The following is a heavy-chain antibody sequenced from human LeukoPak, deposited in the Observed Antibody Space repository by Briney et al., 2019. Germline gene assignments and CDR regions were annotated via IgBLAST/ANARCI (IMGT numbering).Heavy chain of an antibody. CDR1: GFTFSSYW. Sequence: GGSLRLSCAASGFTFSSYWMHWVRQAPGKGLVWVSRINSDGSSTTYADSVKGRFTISRDNAKNTLYLQMNSPTAEDTAVYYCARDTPLANCGGDCYSDAFDIWGQGTMVTVSS. D-gene: IGHD2-21*02. J-gene: IGHJ3*02. CDR2: INSDGSST. V-gene: IGHV3-74*01. CDR3: ARDTPLANCGGDCYSDAFDI.